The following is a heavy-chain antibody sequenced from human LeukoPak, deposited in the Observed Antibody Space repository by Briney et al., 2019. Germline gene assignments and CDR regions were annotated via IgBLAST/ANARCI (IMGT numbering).Heavy chain of an antibody. V-gene: IGHV3-23*01. CDR1: GFTFSSYA. CDR3: AKDGLWFGESQYYFDY. Sequence: PGGSLRLSCAVSGFTFSSYAMSWVRQAPGKGLEWVSTISGNGGSTYYADSVKGRFTISRDNSKNTLYLHLHSLRAEDTAIYYCAKDGLWFGESQYYFDYWGQGTLVTVSS. D-gene: IGHD3-10*01. CDR2: ISGNGGST. J-gene: IGHJ4*02.